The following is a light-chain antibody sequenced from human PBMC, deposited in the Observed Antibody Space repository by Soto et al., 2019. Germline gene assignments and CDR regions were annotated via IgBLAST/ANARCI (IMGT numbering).Light chain of an antibody. CDR2: DVS. CDR1: RSVRSY. J-gene: IGKJ5*01. CDR3: QQRYARPPIP. V-gene: IGKV3-11*01. Sequence: EIVLTQSPATLSLSPGERATLSCRASRSVRSYLAWYQQKPGQAPRLLIYDVSNRAAGIPARFSGSGSETDFTLTISNREREDFAVYYCQQRYARPPIPFGQGTRLEIK.